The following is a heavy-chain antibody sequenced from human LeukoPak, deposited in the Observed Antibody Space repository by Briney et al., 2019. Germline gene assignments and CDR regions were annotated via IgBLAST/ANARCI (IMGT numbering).Heavy chain of an antibody. CDR3: ARMGPPLRGVRYYYYMDV. J-gene: IGHJ6*03. CDR1: GGSISSYY. V-gene: IGHV4-59*01. CDR2: IYYSGST. Sequence: SKTLSLTCNASGGSISSYYWSWIRQPPGKGLEWIGYIYYSGSTNYNPSLKSRVTISVDTSKNQFSLKLTSVTAADTAVYYCARMGPPLRGVRYYYYMDVWGKGTTVTVSS. D-gene: IGHD3-10*01.